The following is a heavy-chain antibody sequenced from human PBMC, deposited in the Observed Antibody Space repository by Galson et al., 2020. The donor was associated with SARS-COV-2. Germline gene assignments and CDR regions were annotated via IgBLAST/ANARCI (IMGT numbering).Heavy chain of an antibody. D-gene: IGHD2-15*01. CDR2: ISGSGGTT. V-gene: IGHV3-23*01. CDR1: GFPFSSYA. CDR3: AKDGYCSGGSCYGSGFDP. J-gene: IGHJ5*02. Sequence: GESLKISCAASGFPFSSYAMSWVRQAPGKGLEWVSAISGSGGTTYYADSVKGRFTISRDNSKNTLYLQMNSLRAEDTAVYYCAKDGYCSGGSCYGSGFDPWGQGTLVTVSS.